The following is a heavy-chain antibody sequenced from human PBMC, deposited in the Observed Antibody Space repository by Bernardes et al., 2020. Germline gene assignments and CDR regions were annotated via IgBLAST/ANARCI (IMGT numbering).Heavy chain of an antibody. V-gene: IGHV1-2*06. CDR2: INPNSGGT. CDR1: GYTFTGYY. D-gene: IGHD2-2*01. CDR3: ARGRYCSSTSCYGDRLMDV. J-gene: IGHJ6*04. Sequence: ASVKVSCKASGYTFTGYYMHWVRQAPGQGLEWMGRINPNSGGTNYAQKFQGRVTMTRDTSISTAYMELSRLRSDDTAVYYCARGRYCSSTSCYGDRLMDVWGKGTTVTVSS.